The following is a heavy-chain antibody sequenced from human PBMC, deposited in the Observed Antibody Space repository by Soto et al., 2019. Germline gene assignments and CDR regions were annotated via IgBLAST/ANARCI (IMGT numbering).Heavy chain of an antibody. CDR1: GDSFSSYW. Sequence: LGESLKISCKGSGDSFSSYWINWVRQMPGKGLEWMGRIDPSDSHTDYSPSFQGHVTISADKSINTAYLQMTGLRAEDTALYYCARKYISHDGLDVWGQGTTVTVSS. CDR3: ARKYISHDGLDV. J-gene: IGHJ6*02. CDR2: IDPSDSHT. D-gene: IGHD6-6*01. V-gene: IGHV5-10-1*01.